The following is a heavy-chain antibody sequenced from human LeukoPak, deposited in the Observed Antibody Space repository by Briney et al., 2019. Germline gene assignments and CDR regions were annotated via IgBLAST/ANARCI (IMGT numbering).Heavy chain of an antibody. J-gene: IGHJ3*02. CDR2: TNSDGSST. Sequence: GGSLRLSCAASGFTFSSYWMHWVRQAPGKGLAWVSRTNSDGSSTSYADSVKGRFTISRDNAKNTLYLQMNSLRAEDTAVYYCAREGGYGHLIDAFDIWGQGTMVTVSS. V-gene: IGHV3-74*01. CDR3: AREGGYGHLIDAFDI. D-gene: IGHD5-18*01. CDR1: GFTFSSYW.